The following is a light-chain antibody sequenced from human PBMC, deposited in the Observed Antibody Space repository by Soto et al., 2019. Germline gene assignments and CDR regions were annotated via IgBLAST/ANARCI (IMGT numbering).Light chain of an antibody. Sequence: QSVLTQPPSASGSPGQSVTISCTGTSSDVGGHNYVSWYQQHPGKAPKVMIYEVSKRPSGVPDRFSGSKSGNTASLTVSGLQADDEADYYCAAWDDSLSVVFGGGTKLTVL. V-gene: IGLV2-8*01. CDR3: AAWDDSLSVV. J-gene: IGLJ2*01. CDR1: SSDVGGHNY. CDR2: EVS.